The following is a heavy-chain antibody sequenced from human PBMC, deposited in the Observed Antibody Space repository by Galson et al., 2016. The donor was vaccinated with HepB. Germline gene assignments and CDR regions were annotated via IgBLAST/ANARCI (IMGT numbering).Heavy chain of an antibody. D-gene: IGHD5-18*01. Sequence: SVKVSCKASGYTFINYYINWVRQAPGQGLEWMGTVNPNGGSTKYAQIFQGRVTMTKDTSTDTVYMEVTGLSSEDTAVYYCARLCKNMALVKCVAFYSMDVWGQGTTVTVSS. CDR2: VNPNGGST. J-gene: IGHJ6*02. V-gene: IGHV1-46*01. CDR3: ARLCKNMALVKCVAFYSMDV. CDR1: GYTFINYY.